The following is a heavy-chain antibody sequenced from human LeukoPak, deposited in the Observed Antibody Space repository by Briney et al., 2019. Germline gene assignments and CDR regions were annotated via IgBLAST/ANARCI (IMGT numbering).Heavy chain of an antibody. Sequence: PGGSLRLSCAASGFTFSSYSMNWVRQAPGKGLEWVSSISSCSSYIYYADSVKGRFTISRDNAKNSLYLQMNSLRAEDTAVYYCARDKKTDDYGDYWPWVVDYWGQGTLVTVSS. J-gene: IGHJ4*02. CDR1: GFTFSSYS. V-gene: IGHV3-21*06. CDR3: ARDKKTDDYGDYWPWVVDY. D-gene: IGHD4-17*01. CDR2: ISSCSSYI.